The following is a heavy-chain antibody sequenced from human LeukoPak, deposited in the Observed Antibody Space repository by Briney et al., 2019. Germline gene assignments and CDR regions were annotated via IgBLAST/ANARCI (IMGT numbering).Heavy chain of an antibody. Sequence: SETLSLTCAVYGGSFSGYYWSWIRQPPGKGLEWIGEINQSASTNYNPSLKSRVTLSVDTSKNQFSLKLSSVTAADTAVYYCARGELVIVPAVNYYYYYMDVWGKGTTVTVSS. V-gene: IGHV4-34*01. J-gene: IGHJ6*03. CDR2: INQSAST. D-gene: IGHD2-2*01. CDR3: ARGELVIVPAVNYYYYYMDV. CDR1: GGSFSGYY.